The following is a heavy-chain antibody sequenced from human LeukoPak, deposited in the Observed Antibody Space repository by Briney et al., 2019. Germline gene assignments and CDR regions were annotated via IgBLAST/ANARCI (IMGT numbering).Heavy chain of an antibody. D-gene: IGHD3-10*01. CDR2: ISGSGGST. V-gene: IGHV3-23*01. Sequence: GGSLRLSCAASGFTFSSYAMSWVRQAPGKGLEWASAISGSGGSTYYADSVKGRFTISRDNSKNTLYLQMNSLRAEDTAVYYCAKIGTLLWFGELLPTPDAFDIWGQGTMVTVSS. J-gene: IGHJ3*02. CDR3: AKIGTLLWFGELLPTPDAFDI. CDR1: GFTFSSYA.